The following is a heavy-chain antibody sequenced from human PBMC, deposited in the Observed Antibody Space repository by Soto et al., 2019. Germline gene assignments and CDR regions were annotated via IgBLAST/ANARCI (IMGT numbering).Heavy chain of an antibody. CDR2: IGRGDDK. CDR1: GITFRSRA. Sequence: GGSLRLSCVASGITFRSRAMSWVRQAPGEGLEWVSTIGRGDDKYYADSVKGRFTISRDTSKNTLFLQMNSLRAEDTALYFCAKDGTTGGQHYYGMDVWGQGTTVTVSS. V-gene: IGHV3-23*01. J-gene: IGHJ6*02. CDR3: AKDGTTGGQHYYGMDV. D-gene: IGHD2-15*01.